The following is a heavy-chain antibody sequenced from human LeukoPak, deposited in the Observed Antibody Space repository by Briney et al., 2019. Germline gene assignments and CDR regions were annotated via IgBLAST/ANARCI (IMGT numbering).Heavy chain of an antibody. Sequence: SVKVSCKASGGTCSSYAISWVRQAPGQGLEWMGGIIPIFGTANYAQKIQGRVTITADESTSTAYMELSSLRSEDTAVYYCARAPYCGGDCYSSEYFQHWGQGTLVTVSS. CDR2: IIPIFGTA. J-gene: IGHJ1*01. CDR1: GGTCSSYA. D-gene: IGHD2-21*01. V-gene: IGHV1-69*13. CDR3: ARAPYCGGDCYSSEYFQH.